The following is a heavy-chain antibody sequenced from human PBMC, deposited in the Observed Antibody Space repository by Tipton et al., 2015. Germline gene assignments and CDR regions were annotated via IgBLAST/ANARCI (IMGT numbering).Heavy chain of an antibody. CDR3: ARDAWAGDSRGFYYIY. D-gene: IGHD3-22*01. V-gene: IGHV4-59*01. J-gene: IGHJ4*02. CDR2: IDFRGST. CDR1: GGSIDSYY. Sequence: TLSLTCSVSGGSIDSYYWSWIRQPPGMRLEWIGYIDFRGSTEYNPSLKSRVSISVDTSKNQFSLRLNSVTAADTAVYYCARDAWAGDSRGFYYIYWGQGTLVRVSS.